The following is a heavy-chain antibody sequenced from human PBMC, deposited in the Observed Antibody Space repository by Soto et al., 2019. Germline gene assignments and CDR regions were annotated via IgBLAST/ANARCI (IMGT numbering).Heavy chain of an antibody. D-gene: IGHD6-6*01. V-gene: IGHV3-64*01. J-gene: IGHJ6*03. Sequence: EVQLVESGGGLAEPGGSLRLSCAASGFTFSSYAMAWVRQAPGKGLEYVSGISSNGLGTYYASSVKGRFPISRDNSRDTVYLQMDSLRPEDMAVYYCARRARADYYYMDVWGKGTTVTVS. CDR3: ARRARADYYYMDV. CDR2: ISSNGLGT. CDR1: GFTFSSYA.